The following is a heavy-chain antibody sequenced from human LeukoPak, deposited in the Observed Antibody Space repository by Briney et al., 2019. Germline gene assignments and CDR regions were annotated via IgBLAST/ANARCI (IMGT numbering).Heavy chain of an antibody. CDR3: AKAEGYDILTGLDY. Sequence: GGSLRLSCATSGFTFSSYAMSWVRQAPGKGLEWVSGIGASGGSTYYADSVKGRFTISRDNSKNTLYLQMNSLRTEDTAVYYCAKAEGYDILTGLDYRGQGTLVTVSS. CDR2: IGASGGST. V-gene: IGHV3-23*01. CDR1: GFTFSSYA. J-gene: IGHJ4*02. D-gene: IGHD3-9*01.